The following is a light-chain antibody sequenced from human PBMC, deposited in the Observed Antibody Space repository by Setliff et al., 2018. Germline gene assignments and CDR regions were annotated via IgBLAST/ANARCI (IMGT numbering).Light chain of an antibody. CDR1: SSDVGGYNY. CDR2: DVS. Sequence: QSALAQPASVSGSPGQSITISCTGTSSDVGGYNYVSWYQQHPGKAPKLMIYDVSKRPSGVSNRFSGSKSGNTASPTISGLQAEDEADYYCSSYTSSSPYVFGTGTKGTVL. V-gene: IGLV2-14*01. CDR3: SSYTSSSPYV. J-gene: IGLJ1*01.